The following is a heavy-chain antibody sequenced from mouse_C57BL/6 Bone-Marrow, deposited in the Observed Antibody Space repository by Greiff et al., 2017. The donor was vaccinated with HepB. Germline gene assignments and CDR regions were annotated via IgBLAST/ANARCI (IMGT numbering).Heavy chain of an antibody. CDR3: ARWGYDGYYGAMDY. CDR1: GYTFTDYN. CDR2: INPNNGGT. Sequence: VQLQQSGPELVKPGASVKMSCKASGYTFTDYNMHWVKQSHGKSLEWIGYINPNNGGTSYNQKFKGKATLTVNKSSSTAYMELRSLTSEDSAVYYCARWGYDGYYGAMDYWGQGTSVTVSS. D-gene: IGHD2-3*01. V-gene: IGHV1-22*01. J-gene: IGHJ4*01.